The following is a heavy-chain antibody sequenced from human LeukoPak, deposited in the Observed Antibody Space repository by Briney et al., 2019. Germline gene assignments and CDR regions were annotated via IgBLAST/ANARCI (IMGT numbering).Heavy chain of an antibody. J-gene: IGHJ4*02. D-gene: IGHD2-2*01. Sequence: PSQTLSLTCTVSGGSIGSGGYYWSWIRQHPGKGLEWVGYIYYSGSTYYNPSLKSRVTISVDTSKNQFSLKLSSVTAADTAVYYCASHSDYCSSTSCPFDYWGQGTLVTVSS. V-gene: IGHV4-31*03. CDR2: IYYSGST. CDR1: GGSIGSGGYY. CDR3: ASHSDYCSSTSCPFDY.